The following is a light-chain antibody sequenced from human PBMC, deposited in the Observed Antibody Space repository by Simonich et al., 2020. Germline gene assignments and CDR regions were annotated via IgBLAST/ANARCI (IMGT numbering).Light chain of an antibody. CDR2: GKN. V-gene: IGLV3-19*01. CDR3: NSRDSSGNHLVV. Sequence: SSELTQDPAVSVALGQTVRITYQGYSLRSYYAIWYQQKPGQAPVLVIYGKNNRPSGIPDRFSGSSSGNTASLTITGAQAEDEADYYCNSRDSSGNHLVVFGGGTKLTVL. CDR1: SLRSYY. J-gene: IGLJ2*01.